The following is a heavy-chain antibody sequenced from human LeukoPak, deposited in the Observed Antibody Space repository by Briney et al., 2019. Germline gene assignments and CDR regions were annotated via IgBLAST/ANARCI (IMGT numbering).Heavy chain of an antibody. J-gene: IGHJ4*02. CDR2: ISLSGLT. V-gene: IGHV4-4*02. CDR1: GGSITTANF. Sequence: SVTLSLTCGVSGGSITTANFWSWVRQAPGQGLEWIGEISLSGLTNYNSSLSSRVTISLDRAKNHLSLNLRSVTAADTAIYYCTRENGAFSPFGFWGQGTVVTVSS. D-gene: IGHD2-8*01. CDR3: TRENGAFSPFGF.